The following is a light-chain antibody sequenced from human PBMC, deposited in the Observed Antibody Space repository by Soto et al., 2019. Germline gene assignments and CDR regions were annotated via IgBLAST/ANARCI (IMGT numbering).Light chain of an antibody. CDR2: VVS. Sequence: QSALTQPASVSGSPGQSITISCTGTSSDVGAYDYVSWYQQHPDKAPKLIIFVVSNRPSGVSNRFCGSKSGNTASLTISGLQAEDEADYYCSLYTSSDAPYVFGTGTKLTVL. J-gene: IGLJ1*01. CDR3: SLYTSSDAPYV. CDR1: SSDVGAYDY. V-gene: IGLV2-14*01.